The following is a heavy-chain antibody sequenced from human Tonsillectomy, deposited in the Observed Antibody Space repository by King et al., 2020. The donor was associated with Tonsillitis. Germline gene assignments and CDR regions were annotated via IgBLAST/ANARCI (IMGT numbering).Heavy chain of an antibody. CDR3: ARSSAVAGRFGFDI. CDR1: GFTFSSYW. V-gene: IGHV3-7*01. D-gene: IGHD6-13*01. Sequence: VQLVESGGGLVQPGGSLRLSCAASGFTFSSYWMNWVRQAPGKGLEWVANIRQDGSEKYSVDSVKGRFSISRYNAKNSLSLQMNSLRAEDTALYYCARSSAVAGRFGFDIWGQGTMVTVSS. CDR2: IRQDGSEK. J-gene: IGHJ3*02.